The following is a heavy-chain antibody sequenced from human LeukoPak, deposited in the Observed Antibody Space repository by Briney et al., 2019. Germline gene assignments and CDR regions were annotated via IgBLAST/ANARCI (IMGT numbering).Heavy chain of an antibody. V-gene: IGHV3-23*01. CDR1: GFTFSSYA. CDR2: ISGSGGST. J-gene: IGHJ4*02. Sequence: GGSLRLSCAASGFTFSSYAMSWVRQAPGKGLEWVSGISGSGGSTYYADSVKGRFTISRDNSKNTLYLQMNSLKTEDTAVYYCTTDPGYSSGWYSGPFDYWGQGTLVTVSS. CDR3: TTDPGYSSGWYSGPFDY. D-gene: IGHD6-19*01.